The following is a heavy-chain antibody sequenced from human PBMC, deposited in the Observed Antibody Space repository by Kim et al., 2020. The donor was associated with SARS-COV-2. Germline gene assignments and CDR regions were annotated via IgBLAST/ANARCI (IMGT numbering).Heavy chain of an antibody. V-gene: IGHV4-4*02. Sequence: SETLSLTCAVSGGSISSSNWWSWVRQPPGKGLEWIGEIYHSGSTNYNPSLKSRVTISVDKSKNQFSLKLSSVTAADTAVYYCARGVRDRIAAGEYYFDYWGQGTLVTVSS. CDR2: IYHSGST. J-gene: IGHJ4*02. CDR1: GGSISSSNW. CDR3: ARGVRDRIAAGEYYFDY. D-gene: IGHD6-13*01.